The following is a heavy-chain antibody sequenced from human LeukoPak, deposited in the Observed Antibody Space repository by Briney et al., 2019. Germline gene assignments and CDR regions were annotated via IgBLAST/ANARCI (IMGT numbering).Heavy chain of an antibody. V-gene: IGHV1-18*01. D-gene: IGHD6-19*01. CDR2: ISAYNGNT. Sequence: ASVKVSCKASSYTFTSYGISWVRQAPGQGLEWMGWISAYNGNTNYAQKLQGRVTMTTDTSTSTAYMELRSLRSDDTAVHYCARDRAGFIAVAGTVGDYWGQGTLVTVSS. CDR3: ARDRAGFIAVAGTVGDY. J-gene: IGHJ4*02. CDR1: SYTFTSYG.